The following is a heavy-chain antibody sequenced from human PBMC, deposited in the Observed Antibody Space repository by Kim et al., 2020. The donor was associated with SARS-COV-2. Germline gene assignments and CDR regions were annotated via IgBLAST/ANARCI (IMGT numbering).Heavy chain of an antibody. CDR3: AGNLGHGDYDY. CDR1: GFTFTSST. D-gene: IGHD4-17*01. J-gene: IGHJ4*02. Sequence: SVKVSCKASGFTFTSSTVQWVRQARGQRLEWIGWIVVGSGNTKYSQKFQERVTITRDMSTSTAYMELSSLRSEDTAVYYCAGNLGHGDYDYWGQGTLVT. V-gene: IGHV1-58*01. CDR2: IVVGSGNT.